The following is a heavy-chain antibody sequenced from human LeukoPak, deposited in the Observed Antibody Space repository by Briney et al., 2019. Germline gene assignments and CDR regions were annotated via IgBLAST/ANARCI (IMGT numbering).Heavy chain of an antibody. CDR2: IKQDGSEK. D-gene: IGHD5-18*01. V-gene: IGHV3-7*01. J-gene: IGHJ4*02. CDR1: GFTFSSYG. Sequence: GRSLRLSCAASGFTFSSYGMHWVRQAPGKGLEWVANIKQDGSEKYYVDSVKGRFTISRDNAKNSLYLQMNSLRAEDTAVYYCARDLWRIQLWSAFGYWGQGTLVTVSS. CDR3: ARDLWRIQLWSAFGY.